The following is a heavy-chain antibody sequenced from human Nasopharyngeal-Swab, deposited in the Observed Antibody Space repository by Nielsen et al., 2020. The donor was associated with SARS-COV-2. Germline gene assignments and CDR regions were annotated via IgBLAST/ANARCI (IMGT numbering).Heavy chain of an antibody. CDR3: ARVGWWFHYYFDY. J-gene: IGHJ4*02. CDR1: GFTFSNYW. CDR2: IKQDGSEI. Sequence: GGSLRLSCAASGFTFSNYWMSWVRQAPGKGLEWVANIKQDGSEIYYVDSVKGRFTISRDNAKNSLYLQMNSLRAEDTAVYYCARVGWWFHYYFDYWGQGTLATVSS. D-gene: IGHD2-15*01. V-gene: IGHV3-7*01.